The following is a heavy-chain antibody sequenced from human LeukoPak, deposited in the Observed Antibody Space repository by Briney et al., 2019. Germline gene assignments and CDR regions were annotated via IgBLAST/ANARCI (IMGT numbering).Heavy chain of an antibody. J-gene: IGHJ4*03. CDR3: ARLGSYGYFDY. CDR2: IYYSGST. D-gene: IGHD2-15*01. Sequence: SETLSLTCTVSGASISSYYWSWIRQPPGKGLEWIGYIYYSGSTNYNPSLKSRVTISVDTSKSQFSLKLSSVTAADTTVYYCARLGSYGYFDYWGQGTLVNGSS. CDR1: GASISSYY. V-gene: IGHV4-59*01.